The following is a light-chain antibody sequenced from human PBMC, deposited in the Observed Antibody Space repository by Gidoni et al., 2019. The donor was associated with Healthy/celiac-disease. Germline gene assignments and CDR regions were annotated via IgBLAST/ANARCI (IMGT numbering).Light chain of an antibody. V-gene: IGKV1-8*01. CDR1: QGISSY. Sequence: AIRMTQSPSSFSASTGDRVTIPCRASQGISSYLAWYQQKPGKAPKLLIYAASTLQSGVPSRFGGSGSGTDFTLTISCLQAEDFATYYCQQYYSYPLTFXGXTKVEI. CDR3: QQYYSYPLT. J-gene: IGKJ4*01. CDR2: AAS.